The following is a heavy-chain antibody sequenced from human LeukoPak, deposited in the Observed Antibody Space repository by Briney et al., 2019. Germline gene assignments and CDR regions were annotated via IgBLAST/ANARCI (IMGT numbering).Heavy chain of an antibody. J-gene: IGHJ4*02. V-gene: IGHV1-69*04. D-gene: IGHD3-10*01. CDR3: ARASNYGSGSYIDY. CDR1: GGTFSSYA. Sequence: SVKVSCKASGGTFSSYAISWVRQAPGQGPEWMGRIIPILGIANYAQKFQGRVTITADKSTSTAYMELSSLRSEDTAVYYCARASNYGSGSYIDYWGQGTLVTVSS. CDR2: IIPILGIA.